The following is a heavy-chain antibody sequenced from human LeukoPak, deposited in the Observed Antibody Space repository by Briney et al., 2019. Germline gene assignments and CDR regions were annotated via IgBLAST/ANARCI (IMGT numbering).Heavy chain of an antibody. J-gene: IGHJ3*02. CDR1: GFTVSSNS. CDR3: ARDFVVNYGWAAFDI. CDR2: IYSDNT. D-gene: IGHD3-10*01. Sequence: PGGSLRLSCTVSGFTVSSNSMSWVRQAPGKGLEWVSFIYSDNTHYSDSVKGRFTISRDNSKNTLYLQMNSLRVEDTAVYYCARDFVVNYGWAAFDIWGQGTMVTVSS. V-gene: IGHV3-53*01.